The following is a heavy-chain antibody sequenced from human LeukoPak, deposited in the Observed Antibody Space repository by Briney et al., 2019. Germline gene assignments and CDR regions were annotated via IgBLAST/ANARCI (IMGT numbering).Heavy chain of an antibody. D-gene: IGHD4-17*01. CDR3: ARDRWAYGDYLIDY. Sequence: GASVKVSCKASGYTFTSYDINWVRQAAGQGLEWMGWMNPNSGNTGYAQKFQGRVTMTRNTSISTAYMELSSLRSEDTAVYYCARDRWAYGDYLIDYWGQGTLVTVSS. J-gene: IGHJ4*02. V-gene: IGHV1-8*01. CDR2: MNPNSGNT. CDR1: GYTFTSYD.